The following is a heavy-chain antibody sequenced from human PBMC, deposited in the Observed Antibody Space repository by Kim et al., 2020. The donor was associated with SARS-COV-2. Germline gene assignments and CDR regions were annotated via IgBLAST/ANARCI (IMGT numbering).Heavy chain of an antibody. Sequence: GGSLRLSCAASGFRFSTYWMTWVRQVPGKGLEWVANIKQDGSARHYVDSVKGRFTISRDNAKNSLLLQMNSLRDEDTAVYYCVAYSDAWFECYWGQGTLVTVSS. CDR1: GFRFSTYW. CDR2: IKQDGSAR. V-gene: IGHV3-7*01. J-gene: IGHJ4*02. CDR3: VAYSDAWFECY. D-gene: IGHD1-26*01.